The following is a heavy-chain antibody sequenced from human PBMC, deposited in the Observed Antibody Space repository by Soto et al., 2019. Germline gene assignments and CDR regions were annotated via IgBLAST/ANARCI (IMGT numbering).Heavy chain of an antibody. CDR3: ARGPRGDEGGYLDY. Sequence: QVQLVQSGSEEKKPGASVKVSCKASGFTFTTYAIYWVRLAPGQTLEWLGWIRTGKSETKYSQKFQGRVTITSDTXXTTAYMELISLTFEDTAMYYCARGPRGDEGGYLDYWGQGSLVSVSS. CDR2: IRTGKSET. D-gene: IGHD2-21*02. CDR1: GFTFTTYA. V-gene: IGHV1-3*04. J-gene: IGHJ4*02.